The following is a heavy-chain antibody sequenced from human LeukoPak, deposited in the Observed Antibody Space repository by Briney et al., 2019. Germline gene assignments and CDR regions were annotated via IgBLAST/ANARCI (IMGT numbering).Heavy chain of an antibody. V-gene: IGHV1-18*01. Sequence: ASVKVSCKTSGCTFTTYGISWVRQAPGQGLEYMGWISAFSGKTNYAQKFQGRVALTMDTSTSTVEMELRSLKFDDTAVYFCARLSYDGEGYWGQGTLVTVSS. D-gene: IGHD3-10*01. J-gene: IGHJ4*02. CDR2: ISAFSGKT. CDR1: GCTFTTYG. CDR3: ARLSYDGEGY.